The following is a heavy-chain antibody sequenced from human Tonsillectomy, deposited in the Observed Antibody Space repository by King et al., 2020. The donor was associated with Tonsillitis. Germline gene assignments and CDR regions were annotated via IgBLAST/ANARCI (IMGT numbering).Heavy chain of an antibody. CDR3: ARQGRDRRSTSCYADLGWFDP. CDR2: IYTRGST. V-gene: IGHV4-4*07. Sequence: VQLQESGPGLVKPSETLSLTCTVSGGSISSYYWNWIRQPAGKGLEWIGRIYTRGSTNYNPSLKSRVTMSVDTSKNHFSLKLGSVTAADTAVYYCARQGRDRRSTSCYADLGWFDPWGQGTLVTVSS. CDR1: GGSISSYY. J-gene: IGHJ5*02. D-gene: IGHD2-2*01.